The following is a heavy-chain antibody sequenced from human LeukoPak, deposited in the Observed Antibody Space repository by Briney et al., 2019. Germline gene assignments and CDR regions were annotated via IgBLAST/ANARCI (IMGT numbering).Heavy chain of an antibody. V-gene: IGHV1-69*04. Sequence: SVKVSCKASGGTFSSYAISWVRQAPGQGLEWMGRIIPILGIANYAQKFQGRVTITADKSTSTAYMELSSLRSEDTAVYYCARAVYYYGWGSYDSFDYWGQGTLVTVSS. CDR3: ARAVYYYGWGSYDSFDY. CDR2: IIPILGIA. D-gene: IGHD3-10*01. CDR1: GGTFSSYA. J-gene: IGHJ4*02.